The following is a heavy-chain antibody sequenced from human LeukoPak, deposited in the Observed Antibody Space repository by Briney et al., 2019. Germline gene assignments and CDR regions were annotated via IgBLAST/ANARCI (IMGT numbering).Heavy chain of an antibody. D-gene: IGHD1-26*01. CDR2: IYYSGST. CDR1: GGSISSYY. CDR3: ASRENAFHI. V-gene: IGHV4-59*12. Sequence: PSETLSLTCTVSGGSISSYYWSWIRQPPGKGLEWIGYIYYSGSTYYNPSLKSRVTISVDTSKNQFSLKLNSMTAADTAVYYCASRENAFHIWGQGTMVTVSS. J-gene: IGHJ3*02.